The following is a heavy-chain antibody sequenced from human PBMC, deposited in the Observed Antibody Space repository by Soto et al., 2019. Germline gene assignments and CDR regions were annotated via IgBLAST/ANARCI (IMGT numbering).Heavy chain of an antibody. CDR2: ISAYNGNS. CDR3: ARAGQYYDASAYAN. Sequence: QVKLVQSGAEVKKPGASIKVSCKASGYSFATSGMTWVRQAPGQGLEWVGWISAYNGNSNYDQNLQDRVTMTTVTSTTTAYLELRNLRSDDSAVYYCARAGQYYDASAYANWGQGTLVTVSS. V-gene: IGHV1-18*01. D-gene: IGHD3-22*01. J-gene: IGHJ4*02. CDR1: GYSFATSG.